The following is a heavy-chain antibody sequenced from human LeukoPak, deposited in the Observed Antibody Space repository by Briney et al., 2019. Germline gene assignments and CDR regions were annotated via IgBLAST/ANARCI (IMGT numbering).Heavy chain of an antibody. J-gene: IGHJ4*02. CDR1: EFSFTIHR. V-gene: IGHV3-7*01. CDR3: ARAKGYGSGSYYRYFDY. D-gene: IGHD3-10*01. Sequence: GGSLRLSCAASEFSFTIHRMSWVRQAPGKGLEWVANINPDGSEKHYVDSVKGRFTISRDNSKNTLYLQMNSLRAEDTAVYYCARAKGYGSGSYYRYFDYWGQGTLVTVSS. CDR2: INPDGSEK.